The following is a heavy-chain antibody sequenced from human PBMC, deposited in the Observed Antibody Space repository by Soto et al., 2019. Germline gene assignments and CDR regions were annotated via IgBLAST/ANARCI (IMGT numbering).Heavy chain of an antibody. CDR1: GDSFTNYW. CDR2: IFPRDSDT. D-gene: IGHD2-15*01. J-gene: IGHJ4*02. V-gene: IGHV5-51*01. CDR3: ARHLRSTPFDS. Sequence: AESLKISCEVSGDSFTNYWIGWVRQMPGKGLEWMGIIFPRDSDTRYSPSFQGRVTISVDKSINTAYLQWSSLKASDTAMYYCARHLRSTPFDSWGRGTRVTVS.